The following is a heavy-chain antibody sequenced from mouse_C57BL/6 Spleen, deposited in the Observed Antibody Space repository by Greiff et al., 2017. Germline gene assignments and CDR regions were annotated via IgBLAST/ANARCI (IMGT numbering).Heavy chain of an antibody. CDR3: ARGRSFGYDENAMDY. CDR1: GYTFTGYW. D-gene: IGHD2-2*01. CDR2: ILPGSGST. J-gene: IGHJ4*01. V-gene: IGHV1-9*01. Sequence: QVQLKQSGAELMKPGASVKLSCKATGYTFTGYWIEWVKPRPGHGLEWIGEILPGSGSTNYNEKFKGKATFTADTSSNTAYMQLSSLTSEDSAIYYCARGRSFGYDENAMDYWGQGTSVTVSS.